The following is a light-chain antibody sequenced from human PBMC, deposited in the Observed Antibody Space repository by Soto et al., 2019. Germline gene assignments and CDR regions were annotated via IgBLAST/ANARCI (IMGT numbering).Light chain of an antibody. Sequence: IVMTQSPLSLPVTPGEPASISCWSSQSLLHSNGYNFLDWYLQKPGQSPQLLIHLGSNRASGVPDRFSGSGSGTYFTLKISRVEAEDVGVYYCMQALQTPPYTFGQGTKVDIK. V-gene: IGKV2-28*01. CDR2: LGS. CDR1: QSLLHSNGYNF. CDR3: MQALQTPPYT. J-gene: IGKJ2*01.